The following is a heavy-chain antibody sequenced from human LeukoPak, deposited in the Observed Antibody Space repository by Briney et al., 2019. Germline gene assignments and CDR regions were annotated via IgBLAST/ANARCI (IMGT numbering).Heavy chain of an antibody. CDR1: GFTFRNYG. CDR3: AKVRYFGPSAFDI. CDR2: KSYDGSNK. V-gene: IGHV3-30*18. J-gene: IGHJ3*02. Sequence: QPGGSLRLSCAASGFTFRNYGMHWVRQAPGKGLDWVAVKSYDGSNKYYADSVKGRFTISRDNSKNTLYLQMNSLRAEDTAVYYCAKVRYFGPSAFDIWGQGTMVTVSS. D-gene: IGHD3-9*01.